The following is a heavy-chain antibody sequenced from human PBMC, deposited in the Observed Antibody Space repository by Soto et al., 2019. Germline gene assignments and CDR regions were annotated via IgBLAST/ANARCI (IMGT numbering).Heavy chain of an antibody. Sequence: EVQLVESGGGLVQPGGSLRLSCAASGFTFDDYAMHWVRQAPGRGLEWVSGITWNRASIGYADSVKGRFTISRDNAKNSLYLQMDSLRPEDTALYYCAKGDYGDYSLSDYWGQGTLVTVSS. CDR2: ITWNRASI. V-gene: IGHV3-9*01. CDR1: GFTFDDYA. D-gene: IGHD4-17*01. J-gene: IGHJ4*02. CDR3: AKGDYGDYSLSDY.